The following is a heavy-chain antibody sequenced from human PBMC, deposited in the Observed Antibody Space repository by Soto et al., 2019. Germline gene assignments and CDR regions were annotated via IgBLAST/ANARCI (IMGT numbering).Heavy chain of an antibody. CDR2: ISYDGSNK. CDR3: EKDEGVYYDSSGWDV. J-gene: IGHJ6*02. CDR1: GFTFSSYG. D-gene: IGHD3-22*01. V-gene: IGHV3-30*18. Sequence: PGGSLRLSCAASGFTFSSYGMHWVRQAPGKGLEWVAVISYDGSNKYYADSVKGRFTISRDNSKNTLYLQMNSLRAEDTAVYYWEKDEGVYYDSSGWDVWGQGTTVT.